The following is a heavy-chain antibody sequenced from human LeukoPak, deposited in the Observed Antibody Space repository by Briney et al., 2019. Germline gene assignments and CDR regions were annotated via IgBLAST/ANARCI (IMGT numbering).Heavy chain of an antibody. CDR3: ARGQVKQQLLPRTRSRDYYYYMDV. V-gene: IGHV4-34*01. D-gene: IGHD6-13*01. CDR2: INHIGST. Sequence: PSETLSLTCAVYGGSFSGYYWSWIRQPPGKGLELIGEINHIGSTNYNPSLKSRVPISVDTSKNQFSLKLSSVTAADTAVYYCARGQVKQQLLPRTRSRDYYYYMDVWGKGTTVTVSS. CDR1: GGSFSGYY. J-gene: IGHJ6*03.